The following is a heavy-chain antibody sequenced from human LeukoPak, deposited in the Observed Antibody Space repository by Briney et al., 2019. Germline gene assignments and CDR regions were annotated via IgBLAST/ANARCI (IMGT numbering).Heavy chain of an antibody. CDR1: GFTFSSYA. CDR3: AKDLMRDRWFGES. CDR2: IRYDGNDK. J-gene: IGHJ5*02. D-gene: IGHD3-10*01. Sequence: GSLRLSCAASGFTFSSYAMSWVRQAPGKGLEWVAFIRYDGNDKYYADSVKGRFTISRDTSRNTLYLQMNSLRLEDTAVYYCAKDLMRDRWFGESWGQGTLVTVSS. V-gene: IGHV3-30*02.